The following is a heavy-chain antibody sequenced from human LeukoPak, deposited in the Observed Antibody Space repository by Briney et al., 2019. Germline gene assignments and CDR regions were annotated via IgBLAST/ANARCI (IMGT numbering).Heavy chain of an antibody. Sequence: GRSLRLSCAASGFTFSSYGMHWVRQAPGKGLEWVAVISYDGSNKYYADSVKGRFTISRDNSKNTLYLQMNSLRAEDTAVYYCAKGRSITMVRGVIITPGDYYMDVWGKGTTVTVSS. J-gene: IGHJ6*03. V-gene: IGHV3-30*18. CDR1: GFTFSSYG. CDR2: ISYDGSNK. D-gene: IGHD3-10*01. CDR3: AKGRSITMVRGVIITPGDYYMDV.